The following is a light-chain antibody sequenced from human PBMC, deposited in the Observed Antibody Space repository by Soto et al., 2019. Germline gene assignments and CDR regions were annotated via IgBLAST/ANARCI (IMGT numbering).Light chain of an antibody. CDR1: SSDVGGYNY. V-gene: IGLV2-14*01. Sequence: QSALTQPASVSGSPGQSITISCTGTSSDVGGYNYVSWYQQHPGKAPKLMIYDVSNRPSGVSNRFSGSQSGNTASLTISGLQAEDEADSYCSSYTSSSPLVVFGGGTKLTVL. CDR3: SSYTSSSPLVV. J-gene: IGLJ2*01. CDR2: DVS.